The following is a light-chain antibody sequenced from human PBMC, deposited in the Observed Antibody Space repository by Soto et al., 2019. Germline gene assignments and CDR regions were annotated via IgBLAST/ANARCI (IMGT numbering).Light chain of an antibody. Sequence: QSALTQPASVSGSPGQSITISCTGPSSHFDTYNLVSWYHLHPGKVPKLIIYEVFKRPSVVSDRFSGSKSPSTVSLTISGLQVEDEADYHFGSNLGLNTYVFGTGTKLTVL. CDR1: SSHFDTYNL. V-gene: IGLV2-23*02. CDR2: EVF. CDR3: GSNLGLNTYV. J-gene: IGLJ1*01.